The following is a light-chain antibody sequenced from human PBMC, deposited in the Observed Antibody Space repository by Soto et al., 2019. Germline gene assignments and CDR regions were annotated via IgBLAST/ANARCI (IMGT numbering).Light chain of an antibody. CDR2: DVT. CDR1: SSDVGGYNY. J-gene: IGLJ1*01. Sequence: QSALTQPRSVSGSPGQSVTISCTGTSSDVGGYNYVSWYQQNPGKAPKLMIHDVTKRPSGVPDRFSGSKSGNTASLTISGLQAEDEADYYCCSYAGNYPYVFGTGTKLTVL. CDR3: CSYAGNYPYV. V-gene: IGLV2-11*01.